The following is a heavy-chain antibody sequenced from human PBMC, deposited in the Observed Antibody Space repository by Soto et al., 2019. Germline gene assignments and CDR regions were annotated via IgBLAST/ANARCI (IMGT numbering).Heavy chain of an antibody. J-gene: IGHJ4*02. CDR3: VSSEATALAY. CDR1: GDSMSSSNW. CDR2: AHHSGRT. V-gene: IGHV4-4*02. Sequence: QVQLQESGPGLLKPSGTLSLTCTVSGDSMSSSNWWNWVRQPPGKGLEWIGEAHHSGRTNYNPSLKSRVTISVDRSQNLFSLKLASVTAADTAVYYCVSSEATALAYWGQGTLVTVSS.